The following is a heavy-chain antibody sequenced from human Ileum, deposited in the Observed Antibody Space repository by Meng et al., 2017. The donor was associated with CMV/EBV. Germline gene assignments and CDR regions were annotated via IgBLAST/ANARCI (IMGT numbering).Heavy chain of an antibody. Sequence: QVQLQEAGPGLVKPSETLSLTCTVSGGSISTNYCNWIRQPAGKGIGRIYTSGRTNYNPSLKSRVTMSVDTSKNQFSLNLSSVTAADTAVYYCARGRATAFQSLDQDYFDYWGQGTLVTVSS. D-gene: IGHD5-12*01. CDR2: IYTSGRT. V-gene: IGHV4-4*07. CDR1: GGSISTNY. J-gene: IGHJ4*02. CDR3: ARGRATAFQSLDQDYFDY.